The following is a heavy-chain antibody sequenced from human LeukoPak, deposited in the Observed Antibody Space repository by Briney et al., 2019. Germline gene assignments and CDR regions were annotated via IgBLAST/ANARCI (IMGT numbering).Heavy chain of an antibody. Sequence: GGSLRLSCAASGFTFSSYYMHWVRQATGKGLEWVSAIGTAGDTYYPGSVKGRFTISRENAKNSLYLQMNSLRAGDTAVYYCARAYYGSGSYYRYYYYGMDVWGQGTTVTVSS. CDR2: IGTAGDT. D-gene: IGHD3-10*01. CDR3: ARAYYGSGSYYRYYYYGMDV. CDR1: GFTFSSYY. J-gene: IGHJ6*02. V-gene: IGHV3-13*04.